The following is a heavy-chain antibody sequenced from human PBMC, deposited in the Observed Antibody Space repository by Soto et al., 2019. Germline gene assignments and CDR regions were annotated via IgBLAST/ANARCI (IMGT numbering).Heavy chain of an antibody. D-gene: IGHD2-15*01. CDR2: INPNSGGT. J-gene: IGHJ2*01. CDR3: ARGKEIADYWNFDL. CDR1: GYSFTDHY. Sequence: QVPLVQSGAEVKEPGASVKVSCKASGYSFTDHYMHWVRQAPGQGLEWMGWINPNSGGTKSAQQFQGRVTMTRDMSISTAYMELSRLRFDDTAVYYCARGKEIADYWNFDLWGRGTPVTVSS. V-gene: IGHV1-2*02.